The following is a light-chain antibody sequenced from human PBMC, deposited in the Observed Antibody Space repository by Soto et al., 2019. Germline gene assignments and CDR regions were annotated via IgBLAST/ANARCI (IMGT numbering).Light chain of an antibody. J-gene: IGLJ1*01. Sequence: QSVLTQPPSVSAAPGQNVTISCSGSSSNIGNHYVSWYQHLPGTAPKLLIYDTYKRPSGIPDRISGSKSGPSATLDISGLQTGDEADYYCATCDTSLSAGLFXSGTKVTVL. V-gene: IGLV1-51*01. CDR2: DTY. CDR3: ATCDTSLSAGL. CDR1: SSNIGNHY.